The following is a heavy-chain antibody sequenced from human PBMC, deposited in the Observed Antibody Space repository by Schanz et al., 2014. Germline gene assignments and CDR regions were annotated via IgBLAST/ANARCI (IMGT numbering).Heavy chain of an antibody. D-gene: IGHD3-10*01. J-gene: IGHJ4*02. CDR1: GFIFSNYG. V-gene: IGHV3-33*01. Sequence: ESGGGVVQPGRSLRLSCAASGFIFSNYGMHWVLQAPGKGPEWEAVIWSDGSTKYYADSVKGRFTISRDNSKNTLYLQMNSLRAEDTAVYYCARANYRRKINFDYWGRGTLVTVSS. CDR3: ARANYRRKINFDY. CDR2: IWSDGSTK.